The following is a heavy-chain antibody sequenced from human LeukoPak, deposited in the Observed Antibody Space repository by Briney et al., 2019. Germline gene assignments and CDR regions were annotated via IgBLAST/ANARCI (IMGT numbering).Heavy chain of an antibody. CDR3: ARISSSNWYNERGAFDV. Sequence: SQTLSLTCTVSGGSISSYTYYWSWIRQPPGKGLEWIGFVYYTGSTNYSPSLKSRVTISVDTSKNQFSLKLRSVTAADTAVYYCARISSSNWYNERGAFDVWGQGTMVTVSS. CDR2: VYYTGST. D-gene: IGHD6-13*01. V-gene: IGHV4-61*01. CDR1: GGSISSYTYY. J-gene: IGHJ3*01.